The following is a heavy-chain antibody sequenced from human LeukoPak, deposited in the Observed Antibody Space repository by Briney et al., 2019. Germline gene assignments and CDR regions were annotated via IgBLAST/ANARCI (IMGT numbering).Heavy chain of an antibody. CDR1: GYSITRGYS. Sequence: SDTLSLTCAVSGYSITRGYSWGWIRQPPGMGLEWIGNVNHSESTHYNPSLKSRVTISADTSTNQFSLKLTSVTAADTAVYYCARFDHVWETHGMDAFDLWGQGAMVTVSS. CDR3: ARFDHVWETHGMDAFDL. V-gene: IGHV4-38-2*01. J-gene: IGHJ3*01. D-gene: IGHD3-16*01. CDR2: VNHSEST.